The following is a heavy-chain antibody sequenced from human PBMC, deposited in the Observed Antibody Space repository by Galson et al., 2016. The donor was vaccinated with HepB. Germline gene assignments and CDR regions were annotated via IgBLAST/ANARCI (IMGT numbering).Heavy chain of an antibody. CDR1: GFTFSNVW. Sequence: ALRLPCAASGFTFSNVWMNWVRQAPGMGQEWVGRIKSNVDGGAADYAAPLKGRFTISGDDSKNTLYLQMTGLKTEDTAVYYCTTVLSTASMSGWYDWGFDSWGQGTLVTVSS. V-gene: IGHV3-15*07. CDR3: TTVLSTASMSGWYDWGFDS. J-gene: IGHJ4*02. D-gene: IGHD6-19*01. CDR2: IKSNVDGGAA.